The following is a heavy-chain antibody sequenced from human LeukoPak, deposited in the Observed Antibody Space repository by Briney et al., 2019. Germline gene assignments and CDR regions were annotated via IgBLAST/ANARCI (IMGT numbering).Heavy chain of an antibody. CDR3: AKARNYGFLSVDFDS. J-gene: IGHJ4*02. V-gene: IGHV3-23*01. CDR2: ISGSGSST. D-gene: IGHD3-16*01. CDR1: GFTFSSYA. Sequence: PGGSLRLSCAASGFTFSSYAMSWVRQAPGKGLEWVSIISGSGSSTSYTDSVKGRFTISRDNSQNTLYLQIISLRAEDTAVYFRAKARNYGFLSVDFDSWGQGTLVAVSS.